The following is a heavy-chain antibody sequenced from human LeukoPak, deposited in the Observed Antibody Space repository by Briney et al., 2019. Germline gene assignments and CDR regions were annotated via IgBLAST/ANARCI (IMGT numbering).Heavy chain of an antibody. Sequence: ASVKVSFKASGYTFTIYYMHWVRQAPGQGLEWMGIINPSGGSTSYAQKFQGRVTMTRDTSTSTVYMELSSLRSEDTAVYYCASTRYDSSGYYSFDYWGQGTLVTVSS. CDR2: INPSGGST. J-gene: IGHJ4*02. CDR3: ASTRYDSSGYYSFDY. D-gene: IGHD3-22*01. V-gene: IGHV1-46*01. CDR1: GYTFTIYY.